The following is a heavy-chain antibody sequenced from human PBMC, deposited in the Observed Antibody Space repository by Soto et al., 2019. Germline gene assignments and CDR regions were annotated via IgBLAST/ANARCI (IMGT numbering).Heavy chain of an antibody. CDR3: ASHASGSCYDKVDY. V-gene: IGHV3-23*01. D-gene: IGHD3-10*01. CDR1: GFTFSSYA. CDR2: ISGSGGST. Sequence: GGSLRLSCAASGFTFSSYAMSWVRQAPGKGLEWVSVISGSGGSTYYADSVKGRFTISRDTSTSALFLQMNSLRAEDTAVYYCASHASGSCYDKVDYWGQGTLVTVSS. J-gene: IGHJ4*02.